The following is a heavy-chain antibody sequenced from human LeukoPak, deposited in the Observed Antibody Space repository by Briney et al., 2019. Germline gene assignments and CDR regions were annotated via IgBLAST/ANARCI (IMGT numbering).Heavy chain of an antibody. CDR2: IYYSGSA. D-gene: IGHD4-17*01. J-gene: IGHJ4*02. V-gene: IGHV4-39*01. Sequence: SETLSLTCTVSGGSISSSSYYWGWIRQPPGKGLEWIGSIYYSGSAYYNPSLKSRVTISVDTSKNQFSLKLSSVTAADTAVYYCARLRRLQFSYWGQGTLVTVSS. CDR3: ARLRRLQFSY. CDR1: GGSISSSSYY.